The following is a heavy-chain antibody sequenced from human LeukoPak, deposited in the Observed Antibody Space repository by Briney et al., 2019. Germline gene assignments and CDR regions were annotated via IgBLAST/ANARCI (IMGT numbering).Heavy chain of an antibody. D-gene: IGHD6-13*01. CDR1: GGSISSSSYY. CDR3: ARGEKRYSSSLVPHY. CDR2: IYYSGST. V-gene: IGHV4-39*07. Sequence: SETLSLTCTVSGGSISSSSYYWGWIRQPPGKGLEWIGSIYYSGSTYYNPSLKSRVTISVDTSKNQFSLKLSSVTAADTAVYYCARGEKRYSSSLVPHYWGQGTLVTVSS. J-gene: IGHJ4*02.